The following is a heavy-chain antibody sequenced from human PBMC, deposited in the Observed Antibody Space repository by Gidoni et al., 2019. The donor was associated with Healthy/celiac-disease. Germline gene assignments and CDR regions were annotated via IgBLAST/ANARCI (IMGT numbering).Heavy chain of an antibody. V-gene: IGHV3-33*01. CDR3: ARDAHYYDSSGYYLPGY. Sequence: QVQLVASGGGVVQPGGSLRLSFAASGFTFSSYGMHWVRHAPGKGLEWVAVIWYDGINKYYADSVKGRFTISRDNSKNTLYLQMNSLRAEDTAVYYCARDAHYYDSSGYYLPGYWGQGTLVTVSS. J-gene: IGHJ4*02. CDR2: IWYDGINK. D-gene: IGHD3-22*01. CDR1: GFTFSSYG.